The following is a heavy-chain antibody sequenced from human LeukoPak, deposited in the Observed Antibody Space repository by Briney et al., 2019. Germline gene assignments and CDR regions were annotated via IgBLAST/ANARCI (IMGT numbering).Heavy chain of an antibody. V-gene: IGHV4-39*07. Sequence: SETLSLTCTVSGGSISSSSYYWSWIRQPPGKGLEWIGEINHSGSTNYNPSLKSRVTISVDTSKNQFSLKLSSVTAADTAVYYCAASWKWSHYFDYWGQGTLVTVSS. J-gene: IGHJ4*02. CDR3: AASWKWSHYFDY. CDR2: INHSGST. D-gene: IGHD2-15*01. CDR1: GGSISSSSYY.